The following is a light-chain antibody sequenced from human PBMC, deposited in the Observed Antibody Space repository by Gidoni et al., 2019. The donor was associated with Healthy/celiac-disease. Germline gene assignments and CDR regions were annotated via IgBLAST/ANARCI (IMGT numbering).Light chain of an antibody. J-gene: IGLJ2*01. Sequence: QSVLTQPPSVSGAPGQRLPISCPGSSSNIGAGYDVHWYQQLPGTAPKLLIYGNSNRPSAVPDRFSGSKSGTSASLATTGLQAEAAADYYRPSYDSSLSGVVFGGGTKLTVL. CDR1: SSNIGAGYD. CDR2: GNS. CDR3: PSYDSSLSGVV. V-gene: IGLV1-40*01.